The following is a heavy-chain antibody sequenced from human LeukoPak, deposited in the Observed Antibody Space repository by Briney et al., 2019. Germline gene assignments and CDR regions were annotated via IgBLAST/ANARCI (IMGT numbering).Heavy chain of an antibody. CDR2: IYYSATT. Sequence: PSETLSLTCTVSGGSISSSSYYWGWIRQPPGKGVEWIGSIYYSATTYYNPSLKSRVSISVDTSKNQFSLKLSSVSAADTAVYYCARSSGYLFDPWGQGTLVTVSS. CDR1: GGSISSSSYY. CDR3: ARSSGYLFDP. V-gene: IGHV4-39*01. J-gene: IGHJ5*02. D-gene: IGHD3-22*01.